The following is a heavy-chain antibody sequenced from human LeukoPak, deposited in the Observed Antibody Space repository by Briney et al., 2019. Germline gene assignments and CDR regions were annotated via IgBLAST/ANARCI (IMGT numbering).Heavy chain of an antibody. CDR2: INHSGST. J-gene: IGHJ5*02. Sequence: SETLSLTCAVYGGSFSGYYWSWIRQPPGKGLEWIGEINHSGSTNYNPSLKSRVTISVDTSKNQFSLKLSSVTAADTAVYYCARTTNWFDPWGQGTLVTVSS. CDR1: GGSFSGYY. D-gene: IGHD1-1*01. CDR3: ARTTNWFDP. V-gene: IGHV4-34*01.